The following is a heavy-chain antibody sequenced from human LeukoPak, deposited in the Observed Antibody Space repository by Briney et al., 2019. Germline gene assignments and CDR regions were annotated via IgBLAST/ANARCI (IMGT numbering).Heavy chain of an antibody. V-gene: IGHV3-73*01. CDR3: TRLASSAFDI. CDR1: GFTFSGSA. J-gene: IGHJ3*02. CDR2: IRSKANSYAT. Sequence: GGSLRLSCAASGFTFSGSAMHWVRQASGKGLEWVGRIRSKANSYATAYAASVKGRFTISRDDSKNTAYLQMNSLKTEDTAVYYCTRLASSAFDIWGQGTMVTVSS.